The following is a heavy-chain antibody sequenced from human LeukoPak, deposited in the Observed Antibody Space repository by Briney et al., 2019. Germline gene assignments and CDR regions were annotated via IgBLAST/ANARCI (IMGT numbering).Heavy chain of an antibody. CDR2: INHSGST. CDR3: ARASCSSTSCSRGWYFDL. CDR1: GGSFSGYY. J-gene: IGHJ2*01. V-gene: IGHV4-34*01. D-gene: IGHD2-2*01. Sequence: SETLSLTCAVYGGSFSGYYWSWIRQPPGKGLEWIGEINHSGSTNYNPSLKSRVTISVDTSKNQFSLKLSSVTAADTAVYCCARASCSSTSCSRGWYFDLWGRGTLVTVSS.